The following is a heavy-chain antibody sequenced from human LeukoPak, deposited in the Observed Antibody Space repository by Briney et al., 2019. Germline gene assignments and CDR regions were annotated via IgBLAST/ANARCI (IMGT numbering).Heavy chain of an antibody. CDR3: ARFAYGSDYFPGHY. J-gene: IGHJ4*02. D-gene: IGHD3-22*01. CDR1: GYTFPNYW. Sequence: GESLKISCKGSGYTFPNYWIGWVRQMPAKGLEWMGIIYPGDSNTRYSPSFRGQVTISADKSINTAYLQWSSLKASDTAMYYCARFAYGSDYFPGHYWGQGTLVTVSS. CDR2: IYPGDSNT. V-gene: IGHV5-51*01.